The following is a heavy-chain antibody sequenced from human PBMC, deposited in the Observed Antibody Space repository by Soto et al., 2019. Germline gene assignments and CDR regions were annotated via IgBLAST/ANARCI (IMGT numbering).Heavy chain of an antibody. CDR1: GGSIISDHYS. Sequence: QPQLQESGPGLVKPSETLSLTCTVSGGSIISDHYSWAWIRQPPGKGLEWIGNMHYSGNTYQNPSLKSRVTIFVDTSKNQFSLHLSSVTAADTAVYYCARHGGNKFDYWGQGTLVTVSS. CDR2: MHYSGNT. J-gene: IGHJ4*02. V-gene: IGHV4-39*01. D-gene: IGHD3-16*01. CDR3: ARHGGNKFDY.